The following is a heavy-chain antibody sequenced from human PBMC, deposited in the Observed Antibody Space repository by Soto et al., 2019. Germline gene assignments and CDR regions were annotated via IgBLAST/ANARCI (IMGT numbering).Heavy chain of an antibody. J-gene: IGHJ4*02. Sequence: SETLSLTCTVSGGSISSYYWSWIRQPPGKGLEWIGYIYYSGSTNYNPSLKSRGTISVDTSKNQFSLKLSSVTAADTAVYYCARGWIQPFFYWGQGTLVTVSS. CDR1: GGSISSYY. CDR2: IYYSGST. V-gene: IGHV4-59*01. CDR3: ARGWIQPFFY. D-gene: IGHD5-18*01.